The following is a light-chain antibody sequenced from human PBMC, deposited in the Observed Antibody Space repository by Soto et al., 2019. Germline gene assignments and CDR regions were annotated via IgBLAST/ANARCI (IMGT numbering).Light chain of an antibody. J-gene: IGLJ1*01. V-gene: IGLV2-14*03. CDR3: SSYTRSNTFPYV. CDR2: DVN. CDR1: NSDVGGYDY. Sequence: QSALTQPASVSGSPGQSITISCFGTNSDVGGYDYVSWYQQYPGKAPKLMIYDVNNRPSGVSNRFFDSKSGNTASLTISGLQAEDEADYYCSSYTRSNTFPYVFGTGTKVTVL.